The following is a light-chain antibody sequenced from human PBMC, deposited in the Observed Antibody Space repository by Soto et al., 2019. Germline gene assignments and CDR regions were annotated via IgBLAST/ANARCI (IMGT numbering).Light chain of an antibody. J-gene: IGLJ1*01. CDR1: SSDVGGYNS. CDR3: SSYTSSNTYV. V-gene: IGLV2-14*03. Sequence: SLLTQPAYVSGSPGQSIAISCPGTSSDVGGYNSVSWYQQHPGKAPKLMIYNVSNRPSGVSDRFSGSKSGNTASLTISGLQAEDEADYYCSSYTSSNTYVFGTGTKV. CDR2: NVS.